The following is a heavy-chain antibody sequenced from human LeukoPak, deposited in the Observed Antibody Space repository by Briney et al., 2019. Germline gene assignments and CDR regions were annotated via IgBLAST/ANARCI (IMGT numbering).Heavy chain of an antibody. CDR1: GFTFSTYE. V-gene: IGHV3-48*03. Sequence: GGSLRLSCAASGFTFSTYEMNWVRQAPGKGLEWVSYIHNSGSTIYYADSVKGRFTISRDNVKNSLYLQMNNLRADDTAVYYCARDDYGSSTPYYFDYWGQGILVTVSS. CDR3: ARDDYGSSTPYYFDY. J-gene: IGHJ4*02. D-gene: IGHD2-2*01. CDR2: IHNSGSTI.